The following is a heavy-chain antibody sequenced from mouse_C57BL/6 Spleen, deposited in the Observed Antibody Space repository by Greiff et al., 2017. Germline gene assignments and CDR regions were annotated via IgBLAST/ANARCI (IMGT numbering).Heavy chain of an antibody. D-gene: IGHD2-2*01. CDR3: ARNGYDGEYYAMDY. Sequence: VKLMESGPGLVQPSQSLSITCTVSGFSLTSYGVHWVRQSPGKGLEWLGVIWSGGSTDYNAAFISRLSISKDNSKSQVFFKMNSLQADDTAIYYCARNGYDGEYYAMDYWGQGTSVTVSS. CDR1: GFSLTSYG. CDR2: IWSGGST. J-gene: IGHJ4*01. V-gene: IGHV2-2*01.